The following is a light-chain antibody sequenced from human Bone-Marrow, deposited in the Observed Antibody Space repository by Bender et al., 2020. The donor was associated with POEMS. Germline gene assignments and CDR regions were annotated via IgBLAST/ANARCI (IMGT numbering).Light chain of an antibody. J-gene: IGLJ3*02. CDR2: NYN. Sequence: QSVLTQPPSVSGAPGQRITISCTGGSSNLGAGFGVHWYQQLPGTAPKLLIFNYNVRPSGVPDRFSGSKSRNTASLAISDIQSEDEGDYYCSSWDDSLSGWVFGGGTKLTVL. V-gene: IGLV1-50*01. CDR3: SSWDDSLSGWV. CDR1: SSNLGAGFG.